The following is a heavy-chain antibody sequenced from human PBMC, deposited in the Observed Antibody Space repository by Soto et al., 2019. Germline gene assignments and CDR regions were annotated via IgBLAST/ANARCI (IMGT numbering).Heavy chain of an antibody. D-gene: IGHD1-1*01. CDR3: VRSGDNYNLLDY. V-gene: IGHV3-11*06. J-gene: IGHJ4*02. CDR1: VFTFSDHY. Sequence: RRLSFAASVFTFSDHYMSWIRQAPGKGLEWIGYSSNSGSFTRYADSVKGRFSISRDNAKNSLYLQINSLRGDDTAIYYCVRSGDNYNLLDYWGQGTPVTVS. CDR2: SSNSGSFT.